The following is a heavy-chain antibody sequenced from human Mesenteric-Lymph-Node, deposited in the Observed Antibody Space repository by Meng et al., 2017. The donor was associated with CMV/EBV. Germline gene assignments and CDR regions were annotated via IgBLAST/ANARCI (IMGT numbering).Heavy chain of an antibody. CDR3: AKALNSGDYLRDAFDI. J-gene: IGHJ3*02. D-gene: IGHD3-22*01. CDR2: IYRGDSST. Sequence: GGSLRLSCAASGFTFSSYAMNWVRQAPGKGLEWVSVIYRGDSSTYYADSVKGRFTISRDNSKNTVYLQMNSLRAEDTAVYYCAKALNSGDYLRDAFDIWGQGTMVTVSS. V-gene: IGHV3-23*03. CDR1: GFTFSSYA.